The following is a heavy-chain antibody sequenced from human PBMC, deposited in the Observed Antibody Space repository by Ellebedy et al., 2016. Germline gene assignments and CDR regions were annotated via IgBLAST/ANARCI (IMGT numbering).Heavy chain of an antibody. V-gene: IGHV5-51*01. J-gene: IGHJ4*02. D-gene: IGHD3-22*01. Sequence: GGSLRLXXKGSGYSFTSYWIGWVRQMPGKGLEWMGIIYPGDSDTRYSPSFQGQVTISADKSISTAYLQWSSLKASDTAMYYCARVNYDSSGYYYALFDYWGQGTLVTVSS. CDR1: GYSFTSYW. CDR2: IYPGDSDT. CDR3: ARVNYDSSGYYYALFDY.